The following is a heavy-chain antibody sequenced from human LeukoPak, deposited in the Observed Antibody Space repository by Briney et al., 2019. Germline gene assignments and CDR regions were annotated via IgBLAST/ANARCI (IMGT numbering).Heavy chain of an antibody. CDR1: GFTFSSNW. D-gene: IGHD1-7*01. CDR2: INRDGSST. Sequence: PGGSLRLSCAASGFTFSSNWMHWVRQAPGKGLVWVSRINRDGSSTNYADSVKGRFTISRDNAKNSPYLQMNSLRAEDTAVYYCARGETGTTTTHSMYYYYYMDVWGKGTTVTVSS. CDR3: ARGETGTTTTHSMYYYYYMDV. V-gene: IGHV3-74*01. J-gene: IGHJ6*03.